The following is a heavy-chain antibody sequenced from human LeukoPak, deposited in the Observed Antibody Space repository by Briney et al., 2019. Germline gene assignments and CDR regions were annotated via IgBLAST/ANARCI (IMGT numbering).Heavy chain of an antibody. V-gene: IGHV4-38-2*01. CDR1: GYSLGKNYY. J-gene: IGHJ4*02. CDR2: IYGTGST. CDR3: ARYDSRGSASTRFDY. Sequence: SETLSLTCAVSGYSLGKNYYWGWIRPPPGKGLEWIGMIYGTGSTSYNPSLMNRVTMSVDTSKNHFSLKLTSVTAADTAVYYCARYDSRGSASTRFDYWGQGILVTISS. D-gene: IGHD3-16*01.